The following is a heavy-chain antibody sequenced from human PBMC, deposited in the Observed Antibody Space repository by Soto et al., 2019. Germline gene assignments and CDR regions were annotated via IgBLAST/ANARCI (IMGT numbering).Heavy chain of an antibody. V-gene: IGHV1-69*06. Sequence: SVKVSCKAPGGTFSSLDINWVRQAPGQGLEWMGGIIPISETTNYAQIFQGRVSIVADKSTSTAYMELSRPRSEDTAVYYCARALLSHSYDSGGYDSYFHAMDVWGQGTPVTVSS. J-gene: IGHJ6*02. CDR3: ARALLSHSYDSGGYDSYFHAMDV. CDR1: GGTFSSLD. D-gene: IGHD3-22*01. CDR2: IIPISETT.